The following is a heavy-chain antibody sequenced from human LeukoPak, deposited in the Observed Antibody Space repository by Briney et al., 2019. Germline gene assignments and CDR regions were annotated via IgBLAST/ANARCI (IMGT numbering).Heavy chain of an antibody. J-gene: IGHJ4*02. V-gene: IGHV3-30*03. Sequence: GRSLRLSCAASGFTFSSYGMHWVRQAPGKGLEWVAVISYDGSNKYYADSVKGRFTISRDNSKNTLYLQVNSLRAEDTAVYYCARIPTRETLIDYWGQGTLVTVSS. CDR1: GFTFSSYG. CDR3: ARIPTRETLIDY. D-gene: IGHD3-10*01. CDR2: ISYDGSNK.